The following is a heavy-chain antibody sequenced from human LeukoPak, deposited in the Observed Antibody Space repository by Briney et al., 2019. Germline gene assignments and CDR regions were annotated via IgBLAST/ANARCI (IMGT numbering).Heavy chain of an antibody. D-gene: IGHD3-9*01. J-gene: IGHJ3*02. CDR3: TTEGHDFDWFKPSSPFDI. V-gene: IGHV3-15*01. CDR1: GFIFSNAW. CDR2: IKSKTDGGTT. Sequence: PGGSLRLSCAASGFIFSNAWMSWVRQAPGKGLAWVGRIKSKTDGGTTDYAAPVKGRFTISRDDSKNTLYLQMNSLKTEDTAIYYCTTEGHDFDWFKPSSPFDIWGQGTMVTVSS.